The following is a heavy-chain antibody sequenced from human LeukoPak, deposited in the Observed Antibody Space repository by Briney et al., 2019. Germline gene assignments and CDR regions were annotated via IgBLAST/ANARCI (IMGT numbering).Heavy chain of an antibody. CDR3: ARDPGREYDVDTAMGSPPDWYFDL. CDR1: GYTFTSYY. CDR2: INPSGGST. D-gene: IGHD5-18*01. V-gene: IGHV1-46*01. Sequence: ASVKVSCKASGYTFTSYYMHWVRQAPGQGLEWMGIINPSGGSTSCAQKFQGRVTMTRDTSTSTVYMELSSLRSEDTAVYYCARDPGREYDVDTAMGSPPDWYFDLWGRGTLVTVSS. J-gene: IGHJ2*01.